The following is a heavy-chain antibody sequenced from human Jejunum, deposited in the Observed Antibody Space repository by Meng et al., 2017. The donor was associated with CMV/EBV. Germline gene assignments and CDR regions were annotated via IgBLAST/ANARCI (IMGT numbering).Heavy chain of an antibody. D-gene: IGHD3-10*01. V-gene: IGHV3-23*01. CDR2: ISDTGSST. CDR3: AKDRLTIAFLDY. J-gene: IGHJ4*02. CDR1: GLTFSSYG. Sequence: ASGLTFSSYGMSWVRQAPGKGLEWVSGISDTGSSTYYADSVKGRFTISRDNSKNTLYLQMNSLRAEDTAVYYCAKDRLTIAFLDYRGQGTQVTVSS.